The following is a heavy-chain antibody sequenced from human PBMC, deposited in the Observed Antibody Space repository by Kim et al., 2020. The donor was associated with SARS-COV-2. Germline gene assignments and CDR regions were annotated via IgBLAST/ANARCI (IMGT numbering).Heavy chain of an antibody. Sequence: LGWLARIDWDDDKYYSTSLKTRLTISKDTSKNQVVLTMTNMDPVDTATYYCARSHYDILTGYYTAFDIWGQGTMVTVSS. CDR2: IDWDDDK. J-gene: IGHJ3*02. D-gene: IGHD3-9*01. V-gene: IGHV2-70*11. CDR3: ARSHYDILTGYYTAFDI.